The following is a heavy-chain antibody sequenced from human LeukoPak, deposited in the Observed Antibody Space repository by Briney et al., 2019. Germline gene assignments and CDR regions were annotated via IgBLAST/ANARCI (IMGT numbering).Heavy chain of an antibody. Sequence: GGSLRLSCAASGFTFSSYWMSWVRQAPGKGLEWVANIKQDGSEKYYVDSVKGQFTISRDNAKNSLYLQMNSLRAEDTAVYYRARIGYSSSSLDYWGQGTLVTVSS. V-gene: IGHV3-7*01. CDR1: GFTFSSYW. CDR3: ARIGYSSSSLDY. J-gene: IGHJ4*02. CDR2: IKQDGSEK. D-gene: IGHD6-6*01.